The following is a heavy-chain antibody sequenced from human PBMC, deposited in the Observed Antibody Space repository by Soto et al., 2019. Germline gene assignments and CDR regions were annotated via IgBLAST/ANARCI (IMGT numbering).Heavy chain of an antibody. Sequence: ASVKVSCKASGGTFSSYAISWVRQAPGQGLEWMGGIIPIFGTANYAQKFQGRVTITADESTSTAYMELSSLRSEDTAVYYCASTLGYCISTSCLFDYWGQGTLVTVSS. V-gene: IGHV1-69*13. CDR2: IIPIFGTA. CDR3: ASTLGYCISTSCLFDY. D-gene: IGHD2-2*01. CDR1: GGTFSSYA. J-gene: IGHJ4*02.